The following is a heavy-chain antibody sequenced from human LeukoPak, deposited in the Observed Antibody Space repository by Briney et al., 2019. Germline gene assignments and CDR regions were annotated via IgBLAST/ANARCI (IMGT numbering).Heavy chain of an antibody. J-gene: IGHJ4*02. Sequence: ASVKVSCKASGYTFIDYYIHWVRQAPGQGLELLGWISPDSGGTNYPQKFQGRVTLTRDTSIRTAYMELSRLRSDDTAVYYCVTLGATNFDYWGQGTLVTVSS. CDR2: ISPDSGGT. D-gene: IGHD1-26*01. CDR1: GYTFIDYY. V-gene: IGHV1-2*02. CDR3: VTLGATNFDY.